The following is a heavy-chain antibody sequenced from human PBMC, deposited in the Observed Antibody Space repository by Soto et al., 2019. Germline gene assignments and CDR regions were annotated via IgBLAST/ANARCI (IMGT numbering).Heavy chain of an antibody. D-gene: IGHD5-18*01. J-gene: IGHJ4*02. V-gene: IGHV3-48*02. Sequence: EVQLVESGGGLVQPGGSLRLSCAASGFTFSSYSMNWVRQAPGKGLEWVSYISSSSSTIYYADSVKGRFTISRDNAKNSLYLPMNSLRDEDTAVYYFSQTRTYRRGYFDYWGRGTLVTVSS. CDR1: GFTFSSYS. CDR2: ISSSSSTI. CDR3: SQTRTYRRGYFDY.